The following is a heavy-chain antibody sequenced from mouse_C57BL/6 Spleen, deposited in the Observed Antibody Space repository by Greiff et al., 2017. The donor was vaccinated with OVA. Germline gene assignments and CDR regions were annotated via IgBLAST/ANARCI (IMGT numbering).Heavy chain of an antibody. V-gene: IGHV1-81*01. CDR1: GYTFTSYG. CDR3: ASRGIITTVVAPFDY. Sequence: VKLQESGAELARPGASVKLSCKASGYTFTSYGISWVKQRTGQGLEWIGEIYPRSGNTYYNEKFKGKATLTADKSSSTAYMELRSLTSEDSAVYFCASRGIITTVVAPFDYWGQGTTLTVSS. J-gene: IGHJ2*01. CDR2: IYPRSGNT. D-gene: IGHD1-1*01.